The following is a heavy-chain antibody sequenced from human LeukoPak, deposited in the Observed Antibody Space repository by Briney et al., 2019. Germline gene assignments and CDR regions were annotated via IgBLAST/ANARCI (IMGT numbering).Heavy chain of an antibody. Sequence: GASVKVSCKASGYTFTGYYMHWVRQAPGQGLDWMGWINPNSGGTNYAQKFQGRVTMTRDTSISTAYMELRSLRSDDTAVYYCARVKGSWYPYYFDYWGQGTLVTVSS. J-gene: IGHJ4*02. CDR2: INPNSGGT. CDR1: GYTFTGYY. D-gene: IGHD6-13*01. V-gene: IGHV1-2*02. CDR3: ARVKGSWYPYYFDY.